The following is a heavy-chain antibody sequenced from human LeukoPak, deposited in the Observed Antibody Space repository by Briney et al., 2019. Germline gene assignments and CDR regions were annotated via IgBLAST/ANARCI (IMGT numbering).Heavy chain of an antibody. Sequence: GGSLRLSCAASGFTVSSNYMTWVRQAPGKGLEWVSVIYSGGSTYYADSVKGRFTISRDNAKNSLYLQMNSLRAEDTAVYYCARGEYSNYNWFDPWGQGTLVTVSS. V-gene: IGHV3-53*01. J-gene: IGHJ5*02. CDR2: IYSGGST. D-gene: IGHD4-11*01. CDR3: ARGEYSNYNWFDP. CDR1: GFTVSSNY.